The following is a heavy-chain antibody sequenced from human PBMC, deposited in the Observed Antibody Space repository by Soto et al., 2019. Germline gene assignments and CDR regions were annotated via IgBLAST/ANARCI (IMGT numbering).Heavy chain of an antibody. V-gene: IGHV3-30*18. CDR3: AKIIRRYGSGYDY. J-gene: IGHJ4*02. CDR1: GFTFSTYG. D-gene: IGHD3-10*01. CDR2: ISYDGSNQ. Sequence: QVQLVESGGGVVQSGRSLRLSCAASGFTFSTYGMHWVRQAPGKGLEWVAVISYDGSNQYYADSVKGRFTISRDNSKDTLFLQMSSLRAEDTAVYYCAKIIRRYGSGYDYWGQGTLVTVSP.